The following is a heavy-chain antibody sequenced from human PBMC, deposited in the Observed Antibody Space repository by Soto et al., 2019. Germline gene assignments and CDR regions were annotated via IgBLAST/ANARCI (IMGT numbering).Heavy chain of an antibody. CDR1: GVSIHNSHSF. J-gene: IGHJ5*01. CDR3: GRVVEGATRHTDPDS. V-gene: IGHV4-39*01. CDR2: VYHNGGA. D-gene: IGHD2-21*01. Sequence: PSETLSLTCTVSGVSIHNSHSFWAWIRQPPGKGLQFIASVYHNGGANYNSSLKSRVTISVDTANNQVSLRMRSLTAADTPFYYCGRVVEGATRHTDPDSWGQGILVTVSS.